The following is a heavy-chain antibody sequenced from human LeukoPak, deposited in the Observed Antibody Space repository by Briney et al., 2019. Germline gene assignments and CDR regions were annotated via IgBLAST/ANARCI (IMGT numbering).Heavy chain of an antibody. J-gene: IGHJ4*02. V-gene: IGHV3-30*04. CDR3: ARGQRRHTDMAPSFDY. D-gene: IGHD5-18*01. CDR1: GFTFSSYA. Sequence: SGGSLRLSCAASGFTFSSYAMHWVRQAPGKGLEWVAVISYDGSNKYYADSMKGRFTISRDNSKNTLYLQMNSLRAEDTAVYYCARGQRRHTDMAPSFDYWGQGTQVTVSS. CDR2: ISYDGSNK.